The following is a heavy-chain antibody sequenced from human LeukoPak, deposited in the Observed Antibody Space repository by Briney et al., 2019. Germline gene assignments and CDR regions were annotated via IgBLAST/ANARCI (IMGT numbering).Heavy chain of an antibody. V-gene: IGHV4-31*03. CDR1: GGSVNSGSYY. CDR2: IYYSGST. D-gene: IGHD3-3*01. Sequence: SETLSLTCTVSGGSVNSGSYYWSWIRQHPGKGLEWIGYIYYSGSTYYNPSLKSRVTISVDTSKNQFSLKLSSVTAADTAVYYCARDQRNYDFWSGYYTHYYYYGMDVWGQGTTVTVSS. J-gene: IGHJ6*02. CDR3: ARDQRNYDFWSGYYTHYYYYGMDV.